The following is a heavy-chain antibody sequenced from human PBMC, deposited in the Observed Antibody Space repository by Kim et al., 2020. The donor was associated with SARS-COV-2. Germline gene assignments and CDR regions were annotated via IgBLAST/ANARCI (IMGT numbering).Heavy chain of an antibody. D-gene: IGHD1-26*01. J-gene: IGHJ3*02. CDR3: ARAMGRRSAFDI. CDR2: IYYSGST. Sequence: SETLSLTCTVSGGSISSGGYYWSWIRQHPGKGLEWIGYIYYSGSTYYNPSLKSRVTISVDTSKNQFSLKLSSVTAADTAVYYCARAMGRRSAFDIWGQGTMVTVSS. V-gene: IGHV4-31*03. CDR1: GGSISSGGYY.